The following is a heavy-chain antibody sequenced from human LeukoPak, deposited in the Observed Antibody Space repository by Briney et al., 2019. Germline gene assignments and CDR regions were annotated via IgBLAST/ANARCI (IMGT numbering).Heavy chain of an antibody. CDR2: IYYSGST. CDR1: GGSISSSSYY. CDR3: ARAPLVGWFDP. V-gene: IGHV4-39*07. Sequence: ETLSLTCTVSGGSISSSSYYWGWIRQPPGKGLEWIGSIYYSGSTYYNPSLKSRVTISVDTSKNQFSLKLSSVTAADTAVYYCARAPLVGWFDPWGQGTLVTVSS. J-gene: IGHJ5*02.